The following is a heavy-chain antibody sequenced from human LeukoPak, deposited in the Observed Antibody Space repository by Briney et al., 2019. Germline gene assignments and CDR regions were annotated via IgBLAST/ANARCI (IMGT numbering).Heavy chain of an antibody. CDR1: GFTVSCNY. D-gene: IGHD6-6*01. CDR3: AKGGYSSSSRNFDY. V-gene: IGHV3-23*01. J-gene: IGHJ4*02. Sequence: GGSLRLSCVGSGFTVSCNYMNWVRQAPGKGLEWVSVISGSGGSTYYADSVKGRFTISRDNSKNTLYLQMSSLRAEDTAVYYCAKGGYSSSSRNFDYWGQGTLVTVSS. CDR2: ISGSGGST.